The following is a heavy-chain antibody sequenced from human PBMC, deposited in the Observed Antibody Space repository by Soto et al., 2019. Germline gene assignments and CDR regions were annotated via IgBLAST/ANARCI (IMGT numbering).Heavy chain of an antibody. CDR2: INSDGSST. CDR1: GFTFSSYW. Sequence: LSCAASGFTFSSYWMHWVRQAPGKGLVWVSRINSDGSSTSYADSVKGRFTISRDNAKNTLYLQMNSLRAEDTAVYYCARSKKGYYYGMDVWGQWTTVTVSS. D-gene: IGHD3-10*01. V-gene: IGHV3-74*01. CDR3: ARSKKGYYYGMDV. J-gene: IGHJ6*02.